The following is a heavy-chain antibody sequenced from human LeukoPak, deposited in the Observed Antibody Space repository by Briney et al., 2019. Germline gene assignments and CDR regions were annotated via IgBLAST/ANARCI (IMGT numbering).Heavy chain of an antibody. J-gene: IGHJ4*02. CDR1: GVSFSGYY. V-gene: IGHV4-34*01. Sequence: SETLSLTCAVYGVSFSGYYWSWIRQPPGKGLEWSREINDSGSTNYNPSLTSRVTISVDTSKNKFSLELSSVTAADTAVYYCARGPLYYYDSSGYYGYWGQGILVTVSS. D-gene: IGHD3-22*01. CDR2: INDSGST. CDR3: ARGPLYYYDSSGYYGY.